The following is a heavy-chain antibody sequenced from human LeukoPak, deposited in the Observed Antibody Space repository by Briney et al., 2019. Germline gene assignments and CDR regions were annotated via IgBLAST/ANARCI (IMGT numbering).Heavy chain of an antibody. D-gene: IGHD6-13*01. CDR1: GFTFSSYA. CDR3: ARGPTNPGWEQQLVMIDY. V-gene: IGHV3-30-3*01. Sequence: GGSLRLSCAASGFTFSSYAMHWVRQAPGKGLEWVAVISYDGSNKYYADSVKGRFTISRDNSKNTLYLQMNSLRAEDTAVYYCARGPTNPGWEQQLVMIDYWGQGTLVTVSS. CDR2: ISYDGSNK. J-gene: IGHJ4*02.